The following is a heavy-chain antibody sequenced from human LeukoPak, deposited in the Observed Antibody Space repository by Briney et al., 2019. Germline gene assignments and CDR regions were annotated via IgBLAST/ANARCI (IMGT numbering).Heavy chain of an antibody. Sequence: ASVKVSCMASGYTFTVYYMHWVRQAPGEGLEWMGWINPNSGGTNYAQKFQGWVTMTRDTSISTAYMELSRLRSDDTAVYYCARELARSRAFDIRGQGTMVTVSS. CDR3: ARELARSRAFDI. CDR1: GYTFTVYY. J-gene: IGHJ3*02. D-gene: IGHD3-3*02. CDR2: INPNSGGT. V-gene: IGHV1-2*04.